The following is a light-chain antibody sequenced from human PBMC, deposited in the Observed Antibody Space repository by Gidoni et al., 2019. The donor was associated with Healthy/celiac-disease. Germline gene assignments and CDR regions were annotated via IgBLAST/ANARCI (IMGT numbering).Light chain of an antibody. V-gene: IGKV3-11*01. CDR1: QSVSSY. J-gene: IGKJ3*01. CDR3: QQRSNWTIFT. CDR2: DAS. Sequence: EIVLTQSPATLSLSPGERATLSCRASQSVSSYLAWYQQKPGQAPRLLIYDASTRATGIPARFSGSGSGTDFTLTISSLEPEDFAVYYCQQRSNWTIFTFGPGTKVDIK.